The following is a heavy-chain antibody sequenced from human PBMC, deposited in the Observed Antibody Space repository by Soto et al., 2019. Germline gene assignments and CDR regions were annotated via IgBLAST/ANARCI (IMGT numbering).Heavy chain of an antibody. CDR2: ISGSGGST. CDR3: AKDPDITSINWFDP. Sequence: PCGSMKLACAASGLSVNSSAMGLFLQNPEKGLEWVSAISGSGGSTYYADSVKGRFTISRDNSKNTLYLQMNSLRAEDTAVYYRAKDPDITSINWFDPWGKGTLVTVSS. CDR1: GLSVNSSA. V-gene: IGHV3-23*01. D-gene: IGHD2-15*01. J-gene: IGHJ5*02.